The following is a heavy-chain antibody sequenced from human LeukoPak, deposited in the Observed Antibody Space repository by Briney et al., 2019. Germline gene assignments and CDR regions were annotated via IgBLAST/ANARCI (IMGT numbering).Heavy chain of an antibody. CDR1: GFTFSDYS. V-gene: IGHV3-48*02. CDR3: YSFDH. J-gene: IGHJ4*02. CDR2: IGLSSRNT. D-gene: IGHD3-16*01. Sequence: PGGSLRLSCAASGFTFSDYSMNWVRQAPGRGLEWLSYIGLSSRNTFYAESVEGRFTISSDNAKNLLYLQMNSLRDEDTAVYLDYSFDHWGQGTLVTVSS.